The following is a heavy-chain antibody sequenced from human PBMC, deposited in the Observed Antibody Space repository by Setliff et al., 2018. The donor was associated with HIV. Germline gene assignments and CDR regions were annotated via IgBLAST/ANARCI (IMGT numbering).Heavy chain of an antibody. CDR1: GYTFTGYY. Sequence: ASVKVSCKASGYTFTGYYIHWVRQAPGQGLEWMGWINPNTGGTDYAQKFQGWVTMTRETSISTAYMELRRLKSDDAAVYYCARGRTNSSYYNFWSAYSSTMDVWCHGTTVTVS. J-gene: IGHJ6*02. V-gene: IGHV1-2*04. CDR3: ARGRTNSSYYNFWSAYSSTMDV. D-gene: IGHD3-3*01. CDR2: INPNTGGT.